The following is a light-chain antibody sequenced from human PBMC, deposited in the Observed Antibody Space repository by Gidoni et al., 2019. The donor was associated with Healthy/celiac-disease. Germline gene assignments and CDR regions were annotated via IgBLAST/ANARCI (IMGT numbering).Light chain of an antibody. CDR1: QRVSSSY. CDR3: QQYCSSPGFT. V-gene: IGKV3-20*01. J-gene: IGKJ3*01. Sequence: IVLTQSPGTLSLSPRERATLPCRASQRVSSSYLAWYQQKPGQATRLLISGASRRATGITARCSGSGSGTAFTLTIISLEPEDVAVYYCQQYCSSPGFTFGPGTKVDIK. CDR2: GAS.